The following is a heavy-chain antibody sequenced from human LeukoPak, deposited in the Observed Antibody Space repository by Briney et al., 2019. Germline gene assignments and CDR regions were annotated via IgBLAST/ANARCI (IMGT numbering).Heavy chain of an antibody. CDR3: AKDLGYYYGSGSYLDY. D-gene: IGHD3-10*01. Sequence: GGSLRLSCAASGFTFSSYAMSWVRQAPGKGLEWVSAISGSGGSTYYADSVKGRFTISRDNSKNTLYLQMNSLRAEDTAVYYCAKDLGYYYGSGSYLDYWGQETLVTVSS. V-gene: IGHV3-23*01. CDR2: ISGSGGST. J-gene: IGHJ4*02. CDR1: GFTFSSYA.